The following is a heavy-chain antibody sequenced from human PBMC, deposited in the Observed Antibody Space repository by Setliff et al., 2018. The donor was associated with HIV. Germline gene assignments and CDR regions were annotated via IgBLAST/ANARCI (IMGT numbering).Heavy chain of an antibody. D-gene: IGHD1-1*01. J-gene: IGHJ6*03. CDR1: GFTFNSYS. CDR2: ISSSSSYI. CDR3: ARDSPQGWNRPRDMDV. V-gene: IGHV3-21*01. Sequence: PGGSLRLSCATSGFTFNSYSMNWVRQAPGKGPEWVSSISSSSSYIYYADSVKGRFTISRDNAKNSLYLQMTNLRVEDTAVYYCARDSPQGWNRPRDMDVWGKGTTVTVSS.